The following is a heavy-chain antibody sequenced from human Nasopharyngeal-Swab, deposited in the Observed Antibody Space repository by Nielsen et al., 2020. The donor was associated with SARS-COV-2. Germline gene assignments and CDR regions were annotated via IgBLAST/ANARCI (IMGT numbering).Heavy chain of an antibody. CDR3: AIRPYGSGSYYNPLWGYYYYGMDV. CDR2: INHSGST. D-gene: IGHD3-10*01. J-gene: IGHJ6*02. CDR1: GGSFSGYY. V-gene: IGHV4-34*01. Sequence: SETLSLTCAVYGGSFSGYYWSWIRQPPGKGLEWIGEINHSGSTNYNPSLKSRVTISVDTSKNQFSLKLSSVTAADTAVYYCAIRPYGSGSYYNPLWGYYYYGMDVWGQGTTVTVSS.